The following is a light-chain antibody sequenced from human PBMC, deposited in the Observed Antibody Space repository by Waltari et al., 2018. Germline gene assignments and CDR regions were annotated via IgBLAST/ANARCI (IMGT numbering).Light chain of an antibody. J-gene: IGLJ2*01. CDR2: YDD. CDR1: RSNIGTNA. V-gene: IGLV1-36*01. CDR3: ASWDDDLSGVV. Sequence: QSVLTQPPSVSDAPRQRVTTPCSGLRSNIGTNAINWYQQFPGRAPKLLIYYDDLLPSGVSDRFSGSKSGTSASLAISGLQSEDEAYYYCASWDDDLSGVVFGGGTKLTVL.